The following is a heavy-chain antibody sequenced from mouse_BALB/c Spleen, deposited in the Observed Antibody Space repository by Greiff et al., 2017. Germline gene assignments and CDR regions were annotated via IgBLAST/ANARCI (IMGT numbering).Heavy chain of an antibody. V-gene: IGHV5-6-5*01. D-gene: IGHD2-2*01. CDR1: GFTFSSYA. J-gene: IGHJ2*01. Sequence: EVQRVESGGGLVKPGGSLKLSCAASGFTFSSYAMSWVRQTPEKRLEWVASISSGGSTYYPDSVKGRFTISRDNARNILYLQMSSLRSEDTAMYYCARVWLLYFDYWGQGTTLTVSS. CDR2: ISSGGST. CDR3: ARVWLLYFDY.